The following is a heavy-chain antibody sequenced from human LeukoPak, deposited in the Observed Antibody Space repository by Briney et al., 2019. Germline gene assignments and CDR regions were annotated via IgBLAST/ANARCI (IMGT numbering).Heavy chain of an antibody. V-gene: IGHV5-51*01. J-gene: IGHJ5*02. CDR1: GSSFGNYW. Sequence: GESLKISCRGSGSSFGNYWIAWVRQLPGKGLEWMGIVYPGDSSTKYSPSFQGQVTISVDRSINTAYLQWSSLTASDTAMYYCARLTDYYDSSGYYRNYNWFDPWGQGTLVTVSS. CDR2: VYPGDSST. CDR3: ARLTDYYDSSGYYRNYNWFDP. D-gene: IGHD3-22*01.